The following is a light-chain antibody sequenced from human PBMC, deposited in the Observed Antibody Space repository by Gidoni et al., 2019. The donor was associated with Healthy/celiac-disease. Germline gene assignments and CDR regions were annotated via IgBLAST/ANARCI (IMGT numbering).Light chain of an antibody. V-gene: IGKV1-39*01. Sequence: DIQMTQSPSSLSASVGDSVTITCRASQSISSYLNWYQQKPGKAPKLLIYAASSLQSGVPSRFSGSGSGTDFTLIISSLQPEDFATYYCQQSYSTPRYTFGQGTKLEIK. CDR3: QQSYSTPRYT. CDR1: QSISSY. CDR2: AAS. J-gene: IGKJ2*01.